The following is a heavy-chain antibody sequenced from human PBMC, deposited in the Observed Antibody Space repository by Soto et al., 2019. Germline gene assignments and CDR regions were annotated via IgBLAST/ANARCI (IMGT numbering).Heavy chain of an antibody. D-gene: IGHD6-19*01. CDR3: AWRSSGWYFDY. CDR2: ISGSGGST. J-gene: IGHJ4*02. V-gene: IGHV3-23*01. CDR1: GFTFSSYA. Sequence: EVQLLESGGGLVQPGGSLRLSCAASGFTFSSYAMSWVRQAPGKGLEWVSVISGSGGSTYYADSVKGRFTIYRDNSRNTLYLQMNSLRAEGTSVYYCAWRSSGWYFDYWGQGTLVTVSS.